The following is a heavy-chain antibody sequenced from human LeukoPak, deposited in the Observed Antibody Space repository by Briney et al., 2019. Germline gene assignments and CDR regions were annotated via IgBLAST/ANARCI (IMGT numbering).Heavy chain of an antibody. CDR1: GGSISSYY. Sequence: SETLSLTCTVSGGSISSYYWSWNRQPPGKGLEWIGYIYYSGSTNYNPSLKSRVTISVDTSKNQFSLKLSSVTAADTAVYYCARDFYGGGYDYWYFDLWGRGTLVTVSS. J-gene: IGHJ2*01. V-gene: IGHV4-59*01. CDR3: ARDFYGGGYDYWYFDL. CDR2: IYYSGST. D-gene: IGHD6-19*01.